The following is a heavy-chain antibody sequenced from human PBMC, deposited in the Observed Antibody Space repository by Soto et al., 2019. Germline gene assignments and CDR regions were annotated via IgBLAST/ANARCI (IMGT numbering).Heavy chain of an antibody. CDR3: TTARHCSSDACPAAE. D-gene: IGHD2-2*01. Sequence: EVQLLESGGGLVQPGGSLRLSCITSGFTFRTTGMLWLRQPPGKGLEWVSAIGPDPSNTKYTDSVKGRFSISRDNSKNTVFLQMTSLGAEDTALYYCTTARHCSSDACPAAEWGQGTLITVSS. V-gene: IGHV3-23*01. J-gene: IGHJ4*02. CDR1: GFTFRTTG. CDR2: IGPDPSNT.